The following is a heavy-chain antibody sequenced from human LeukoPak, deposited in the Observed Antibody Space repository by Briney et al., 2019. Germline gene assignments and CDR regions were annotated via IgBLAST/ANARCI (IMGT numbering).Heavy chain of an antibody. V-gene: IGHV3-30*18. CDR1: GFSFNHHG. J-gene: IGHJ4*02. Sequence: GGALRLPHAASGFSFNHHGMHWVRQAPAKGREGVAVMSYDGSNKDYADSVKGRFTISRDNSKTTLYLQMNSLRAEDTAVYYCAKGRYYDSRAYYSLDYFDYWGQGALVTVSS. CDR3: AKGRYYDSRAYYSLDYFDY. CDR2: MSYDGSNK. D-gene: IGHD3-22*01.